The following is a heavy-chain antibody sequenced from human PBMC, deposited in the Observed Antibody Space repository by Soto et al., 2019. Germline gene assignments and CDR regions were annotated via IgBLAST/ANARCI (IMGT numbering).Heavy chain of an antibody. Sequence: QVQLVQSGAEVKKPGSSVKVSCKASGGTFSSYAISWVRQAPGQGLEWMGGIIPIFGTANYAQKFQGRVTITADESTSTAYMELSSLRSEYTAVYYGAASSSWYGRRVYFDYWGQGTLVTVSS. CDR2: IIPIFGTA. CDR3: AASSSWYGRRVYFDY. J-gene: IGHJ4*02. V-gene: IGHV1-69*12. CDR1: GGTFSSYA. D-gene: IGHD6-13*01.